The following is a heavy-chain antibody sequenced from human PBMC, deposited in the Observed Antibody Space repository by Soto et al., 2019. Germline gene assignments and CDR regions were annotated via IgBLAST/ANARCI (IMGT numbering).Heavy chain of an antibody. Sequence: QVQLVQSGPEVKKPGSSVRISCRSGGDTFSSYTVSWVRQTPGQGLEWMGRIIPVLGVTNYSRKFKGRMTIPAXKXKTTAHMELSSLKSEDTARYYCAMVDNYVTPTPQDVWGQGTTVTVSS. CDR3: AMVDNYVTPTPQDV. CDR2: IIPVLGVT. CDR1: GDTFSSYT. J-gene: IGHJ6*02. D-gene: IGHD3-16*01. V-gene: IGHV1-69*02.